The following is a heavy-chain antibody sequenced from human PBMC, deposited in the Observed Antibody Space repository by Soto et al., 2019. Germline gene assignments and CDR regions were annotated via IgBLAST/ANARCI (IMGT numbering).Heavy chain of an antibody. CDR2: MSSDGSKI. CDR3: AKDEGVGGTLGLFDY. CDR1: GFDFTYYA. D-gene: IGHD1-26*01. J-gene: IGHJ4*02. V-gene: IGHV3-30*18. Sequence: QVQLVESGGGAVQPGESLRLSCVASGFDFTYYAMHWVRQAPGKGLESVAVMSSDGSKIHHTDSVKGRFTISRDNSKNTLYLQMNSLRKEDTAVYFCAKDEGVGGTLGLFDYXGQGTLVSVSS.